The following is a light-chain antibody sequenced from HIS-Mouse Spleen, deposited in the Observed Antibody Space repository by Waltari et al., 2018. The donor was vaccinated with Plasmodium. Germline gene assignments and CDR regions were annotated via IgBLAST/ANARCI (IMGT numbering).Light chain of an antibody. CDR3: SSYTSSSTLV. CDR2: EVS. Sequence: QSALTQPASVSGSPGQSITISCTGTSSDVGGYNYVSWYQQHPGKAPKLMIYEVSNRPSGVRNRFSGSKPGNTASLTISGLQAEDEADYYCSSYTSSSTLVFGGGTKLTVL. CDR1: SSDVGGYNY. J-gene: IGLJ2*01. V-gene: IGLV2-14*01.